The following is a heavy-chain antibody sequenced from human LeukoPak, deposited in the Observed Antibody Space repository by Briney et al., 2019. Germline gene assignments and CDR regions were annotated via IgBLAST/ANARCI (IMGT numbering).Heavy chain of an antibody. CDR2: VYYSGST. CDR3: ARDYGSGWFDP. D-gene: IGHD3-10*01. Sequence: SETLSLTCTVSGGSISYYYWSWIRQPPGKGLQWIGYVYYSGSTNYNPSLKSRVTISVDTSKNQFSLKLSSVTAADTAVYYCARDYGSGWFDPWGQGTLVTVSS. V-gene: IGHV4-59*12. J-gene: IGHJ5*02. CDR1: GGSISYYY.